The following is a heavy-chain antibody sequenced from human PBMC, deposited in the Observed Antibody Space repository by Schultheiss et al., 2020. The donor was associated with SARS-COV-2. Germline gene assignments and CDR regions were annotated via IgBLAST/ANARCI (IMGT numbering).Heavy chain of an antibody. V-gene: IGHV4-39*07. CDR1: GGSISSYY. CDR2: VYYSGNT. Sequence: SETLSLTCTVSGGSISSYYWGWIRQPPGKGLELIGTVYYSGNTYYNPSLKSRVTISLDTSKNQFSLKLSSVTAADTAVYYCARADRQDYGGALHDFWGQGTLVTVSS. J-gene: IGHJ4*02. CDR3: ARADRQDYGGALHDF. D-gene: IGHD4-23*01.